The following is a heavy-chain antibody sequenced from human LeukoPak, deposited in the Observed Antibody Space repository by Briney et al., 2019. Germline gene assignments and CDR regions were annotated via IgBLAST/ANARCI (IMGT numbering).Heavy chain of an antibody. CDR2: ITASGGNT. CDR1: GFTFSSYA. V-gene: IGHV3-23*01. Sequence: GGSLRLSCAASGFTFSSYAMGWVRQAPGKGLEWVSAITASGGNTYYADSVKGRFTISRDNSKNTLYLHVNSLRAEDTAVYYCAKGNGYSYGRYYFDYWGQGTLVTVSS. J-gene: IGHJ4*02. CDR3: AKGNGYSYGRYYFDY. D-gene: IGHD5-18*01.